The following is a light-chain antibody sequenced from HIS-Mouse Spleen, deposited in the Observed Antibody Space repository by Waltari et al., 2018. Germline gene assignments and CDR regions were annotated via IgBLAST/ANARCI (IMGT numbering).Light chain of an antibody. J-gene: IGLJ3*02. CDR3: YSTDSSGNHKV. Sequence: SYDLTQPPSVSVSPGQTARITCSGDALPKKSAYWYQQKSGQAHLLVIYEDSKRPSGIPERFSGSSSGTMATLTISGAQVEDEADYYCYSTDSSGNHKVFGGGTKLTVL. CDR1: ALPKKS. V-gene: IGLV3-10*01. CDR2: EDS.